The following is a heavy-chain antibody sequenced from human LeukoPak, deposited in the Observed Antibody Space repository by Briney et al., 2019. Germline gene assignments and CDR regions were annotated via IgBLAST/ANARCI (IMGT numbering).Heavy chain of an antibody. J-gene: IGHJ6*03. D-gene: IGHD5-12*01. Sequence: GGSLRLSCAASGFTFSNYWMHWVRQAPGKGLVWVSRINSDGINTSYADSVKGRFTISRDNSKNTLYLQMNSLRAEDTAVYYCARAYSGYDFRGSLGYYYYMDVWGKGTTVTISS. CDR2: INSDGINT. V-gene: IGHV3-74*01. CDR3: ARAYSGYDFRGSLGYYYYMDV. CDR1: GFTFSNYW.